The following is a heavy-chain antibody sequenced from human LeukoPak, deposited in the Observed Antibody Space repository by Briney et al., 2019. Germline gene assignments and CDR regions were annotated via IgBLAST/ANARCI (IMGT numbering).Heavy chain of an antibody. CDR3: ARTPSGDYYTTFDN. CDR1: GDSVSSGRYY. V-gene: IGHV4-61*02. D-gene: IGHD3-10*01. CDR2: TFTNGST. Sequence: SETLSLTCTVSGDSVSSGRYYWSWIRQPAGKGLEWIGRTFTNGSTNYKPSLKSRVTISVDTSKKQFSLKLSSVTAADTAVYFCARTPSGDYYTTFDNWGQGTLVTVSS. J-gene: IGHJ4*02.